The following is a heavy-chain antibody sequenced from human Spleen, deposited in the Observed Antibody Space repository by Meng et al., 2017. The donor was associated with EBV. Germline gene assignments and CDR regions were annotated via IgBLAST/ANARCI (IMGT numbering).Heavy chain of an antibody. CDR3: ARDIVVVVRATRVFDS. J-gene: IGHJ4*02. CDR1: GDASSDGA. D-gene: IGHD2-15*01. Sequence: GQLVQPGAEVQEPGASMKVSSRTVGDASSDGANRRVRHDPAEEVEWLGGKSVYNGETNYAQKLKGRVTMTTDASTSTAYLELRSLSSADTAVYYCARDIVVVVRATRVFDSWGQGSLVTVSS. V-gene: IGHV1-18*01. CDR2: KSVYNGET.